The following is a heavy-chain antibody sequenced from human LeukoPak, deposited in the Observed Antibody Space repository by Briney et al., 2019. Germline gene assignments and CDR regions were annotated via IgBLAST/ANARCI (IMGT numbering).Heavy chain of an antibody. V-gene: IGHV1-24*01. J-gene: IGHJ4*02. CDR2: FNREDDAP. Sequence: ASVKVSCKVSGYSVNELSMHWVRQAPGLGLEWMGGFNREDDAPVYAQQFQGRVTMTEDTSTDTAYMELSSLRSEDTALYYCATLDSYNDTSGRPLLPDWGQGTLVTVSS. D-gene: IGHD3-22*01. CDR3: ATLDSYNDTSGRPLLPD. CDR1: GYSVNELS.